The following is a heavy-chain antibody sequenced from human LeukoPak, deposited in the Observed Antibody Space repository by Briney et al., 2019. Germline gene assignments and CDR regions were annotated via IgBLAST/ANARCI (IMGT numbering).Heavy chain of an antibody. D-gene: IGHD2-21*02. CDR1: GFSFSSYA. V-gene: IGHV3-48*01. J-gene: IGHJ4*02. CDR2: ITNTGKII. Sequence: PGGSLRLSCAASGFSFSSYAMNWVRQAPGKGLEWVSYITNTGKIIFYADSVKGRFTISRDNAKNTLYLQMNSLRVEDTAVYYCARQAACSSDCYYPHFDYWGQGALVAVSS. CDR3: ARQAACSSDCYYPHFDY.